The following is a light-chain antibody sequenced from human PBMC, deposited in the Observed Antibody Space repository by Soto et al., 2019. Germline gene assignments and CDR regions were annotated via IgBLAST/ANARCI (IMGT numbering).Light chain of an antibody. V-gene: IGKV4-1*01. J-gene: IGKJ4*01. CDR2: WAS. CDR1: QSVLFTSNNKNY. Sequence: DIVMTQSPDSLAVSLGERATINCESSQSVLFTSNNKNYLAWYQQKPGQPPKLLLSWASARESGVPARFSGRGSVTLFTLAISGLQAEDVAVYYCQQYYTLPLTFGGGTKVEIK. CDR3: QQYYTLPLT.